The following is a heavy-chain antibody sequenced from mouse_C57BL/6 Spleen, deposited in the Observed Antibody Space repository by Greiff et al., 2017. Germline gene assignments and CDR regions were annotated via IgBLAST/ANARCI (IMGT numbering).Heavy chain of an antibody. Sequence: VQLQQSGPELVKPGASVKIPCKASGYTFTDYNMDWVKQSHGKSLEWIGDITPNNGGTIYNQKFKGKATLTVDKSSSTAYMELRSLTSEDTAVYYCARVGSNYFDYWGQGTTLTVSS. V-gene: IGHV1-18*01. J-gene: IGHJ2*01. CDR3: ARVGSNYFDY. CDR1: GYTFTDYN. CDR2: ITPNNGGT.